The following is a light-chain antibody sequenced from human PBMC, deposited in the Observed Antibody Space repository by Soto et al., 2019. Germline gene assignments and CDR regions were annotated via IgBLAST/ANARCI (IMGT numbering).Light chain of an antibody. J-gene: IGLJ1*01. CDR1: STDVGGYNY. V-gene: IGLV2-14*01. CDR2: EVS. Sequence: QSVLAQPSSVSGSPGQSITISCTGTSTDVGGYNYVSWYQHHPGKGPKLIIYEVSNRPSGVSARFSGSKSGNKASLIISNLEAEDESDYYCGSYTSTDTPFVFGTGTKVTVL. CDR3: GSYTSTDTPFV.